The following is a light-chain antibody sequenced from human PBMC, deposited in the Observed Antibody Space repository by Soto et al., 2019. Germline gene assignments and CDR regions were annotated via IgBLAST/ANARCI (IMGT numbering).Light chain of an antibody. Sequence: EIVMTQSPATLSVSPGERATLSFRSSQSISSNLAWYQQKPGQAPRLLMFRTSSRATGFPARFSGSGSGTEFNLTISSLRSEDFGVYYCQQYNNWPRATFGGGTKVDIK. J-gene: IGKJ4*01. CDR1: QSISSN. CDR3: QQYNNWPRAT. V-gene: IGKV3-15*01. CDR2: RTS.